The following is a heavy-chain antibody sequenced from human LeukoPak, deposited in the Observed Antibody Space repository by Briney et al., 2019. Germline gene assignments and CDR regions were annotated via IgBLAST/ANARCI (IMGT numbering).Heavy chain of an antibody. CDR3: ARDLSRIAAAGTLLDY. V-gene: IGHV3-7*01. Sequence: PGGSLRLSCAVSGFTFSSYWMSWVRQAPGKGLEWVANIKQDGSEEYYVDSVKGRFTISRDNAKNSLYLQMNSLRAEDTAVYYCARDLSRIAAAGTLLDYWGQGTLVTVSS. D-gene: IGHD6-13*01. CDR1: GFTFSSYW. J-gene: IGHJ4*02. CDR2: IKQDGSEE.